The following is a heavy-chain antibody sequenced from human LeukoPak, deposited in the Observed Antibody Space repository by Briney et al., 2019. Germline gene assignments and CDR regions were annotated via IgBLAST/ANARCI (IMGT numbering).Heavy chain of an antibody. Sequence: PGRSLRLSCAASGFTFNNYAMHWVRQAPGKGLEWVAVISYDGSNKYYADSVKGRFTISRDNSKNTLYLQMNSLRAEDTAVYYCASASRDSSGYYLPPVGYWSQGTLVTVSS. CDR1: GFTFNNYA. CDR3: ASASRDSSGYYLPPVGY. J-gene: IGHJ4*02. D-gene: IGHD3-22*01. V-gene: IGHV3-30*04. CDR2: ISYDGSNK.